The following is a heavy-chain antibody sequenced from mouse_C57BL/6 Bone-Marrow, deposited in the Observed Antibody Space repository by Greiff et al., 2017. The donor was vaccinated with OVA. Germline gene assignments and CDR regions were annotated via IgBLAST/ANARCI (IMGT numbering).Heavy chain of an antibody. J-gene: IGHJ4*01. D-gene: IGHD1-1*01. CDR2: IDPNSGGT. V-gene: IGHV1-72*01. Sequence: QVQLQQPGAELVKPGASVKLSCKASGYTFTSYWMHWVKQRPGRGLERIGRIDPNSGGTKYNEKFKSKATLTVDKPSSTAYMQLSSLTSEDSAVYYCARGGLLLRSKGYAMDYWGQGTSVTVSS. CDR3: ARGGLLLRSKGYAMDY. CDR1: GYTFTSYW.